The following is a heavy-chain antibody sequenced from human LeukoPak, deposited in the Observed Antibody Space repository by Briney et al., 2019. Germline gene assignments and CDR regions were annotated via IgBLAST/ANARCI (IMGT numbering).Heavy chain of an antibody. Sequence: PGGSLRVSSVDPGFSFSTNSINWVRHALGKSLERGSSVFNSGAITFYADSVKGRFTVSRGNSKNTLYLEMNSLRAEDTAIYFCAKDVVPDSGWDLDHWGQGTLVTVSS. CDR1: GFSFSTNS. V-gene: IGHV3-23*01. CDR2: VFNSGAIT. J-gene: IGHJ4*02. CDR3: AKDVVPDSGWDLDH. D-gene: IGHD6-19*01.